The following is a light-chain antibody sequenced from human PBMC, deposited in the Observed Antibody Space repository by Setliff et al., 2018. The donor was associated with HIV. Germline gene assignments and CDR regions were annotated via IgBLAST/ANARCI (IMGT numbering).Light chain of an antibody. CDR2: DVT. J-gene: IGLJ3*02. CDR1: SSDVGGYNY. CDR3: SSYTSSGALWV. V-gene: IGLV2-14*01. Sequence: QSALAQPASVSGSPGQSITISCTGTSSDVGGYNYVSWYQQHPGKAPILMIYDVTDRPSGVSNRFSGSKSGNTASLTISGPQAEDEADYYCSSYTSSGALWVFGGGTKVTVL.